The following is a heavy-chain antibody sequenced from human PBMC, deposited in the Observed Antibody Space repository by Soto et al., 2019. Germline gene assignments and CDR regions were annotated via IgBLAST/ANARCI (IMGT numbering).Heavy chain of an antibody. CDR1: GGTFSSYT. CDR2: IIPILGIA. V-gene: IGHV1-69*02. Sequence: QVQLVQSGAEVKKPGSSVKVSCKASGGTFSSYTISWVRQAPGQGLEWMGRIIPILGIANYAQKFQGRVTITAGKSTSTAYMELSSPRSEDTAVYYWARGGYCSSTSCRYYYYGMDVWGQGTTVTVSS. CDR3: ARGGYCSSTSCRYYYYGMDV. D-gene: IGHD2-2*01. J-gene: IGHJ6*02.